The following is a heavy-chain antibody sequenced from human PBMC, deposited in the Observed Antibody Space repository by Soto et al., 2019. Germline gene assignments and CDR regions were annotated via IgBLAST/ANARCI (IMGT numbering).Heavy chain of an antibody. J-gene: IGHJ4*02. CDR2: ISAYNGNT. CDR1: GYTFTSYG. V-gene: IGHV1-18*01. CDR3: ARDNYYDSSGHDY. D-gene: IGHD3-22*01. Sequence: ASVKVSCKASGYTFTSYGISWVRQAPGQGLEWMGWISAYNGNTNYAQKLQSRVTMTTDTSTSTVYMELSSLRSEDTVVYYCARDNYYDSSGHDYWGQGTLVTVSS.